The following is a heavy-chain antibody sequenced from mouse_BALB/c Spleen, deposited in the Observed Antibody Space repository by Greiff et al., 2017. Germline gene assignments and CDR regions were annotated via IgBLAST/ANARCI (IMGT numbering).Heavy chain of an antibody. D-gene: IGHD2-1*01. CDR2: INSNGGST. Sequence: EVKLVESGGGLVQPGGSLKLSCAASGFTFSSYGMSWVRQTPDKRLELVATINSNGGSTYYPDSVKGRFTISRDNAKNTLYLQMSSLKSEDTAMYYCARGGLYGNFAYWGQGTLVTVSA. CDR1: GFTFSSYG. V-gene: IGHV5-6-3*01. CDR3: ARGGLYGNFAY. J-gene: IGHJ3*01.